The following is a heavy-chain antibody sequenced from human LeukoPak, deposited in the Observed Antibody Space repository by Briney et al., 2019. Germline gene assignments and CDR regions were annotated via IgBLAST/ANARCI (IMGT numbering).Heavy chain of an antibody. Sequence: GESLKISCKGSGYRFSSYWIGWVRQMPGKGLEWMGTIFPGDSDTRYSPSLQGHVTISVDNSIGTAYLHWRSLRASDTAMYYCARNPYGDYGSFGYWGQGTLVTASS. D-gene: IGHD4-17*01. J-gene: IGHJ4*02. CDR3: ARNPYGDYGSFGY. V-gene: IGHV5-51*01. CDR1: GYRFSSYW. CDR2: IFPGDSDT.